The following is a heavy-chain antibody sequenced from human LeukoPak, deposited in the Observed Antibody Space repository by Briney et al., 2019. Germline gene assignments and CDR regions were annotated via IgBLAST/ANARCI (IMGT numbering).Heavy chain of an antibody. CDR3: AKKMGGLAGSFDY. D-gene: IGHD3/OR15-3a*01. V-gene: IGHV3-30*02. J-gene: IGHJ4*01. Sequence: GGSLRLSCAASGFTFSSYGMHWVRQAPGKGLEWVAFIRYDGSNKYYADSVKGRFTISRDISKNTLYLQMNSLRAEDTAVYYCAKKMGGLAGSFDYWGHGTLVTVSS. CDR2: IRYDGSNK. CDR1: GFTFSSYG.